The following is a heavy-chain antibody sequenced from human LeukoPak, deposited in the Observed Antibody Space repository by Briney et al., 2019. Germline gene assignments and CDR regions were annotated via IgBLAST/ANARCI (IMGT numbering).Heavy chain of an antibody. CDR3: AEDTTFGVVISRGAFDI. CDR2: ISGSGGST. J-gene: IGHJ3*02. CDR1: GFTFSSYA. Sequence: HPGGSLRLSCAASGFTFSSYAMSWVRQAPGKGLEWVSAISGSGGSTYYADSVKGRFTISRDNSKNTLYLQMNSLRAEDTAVYYCAEDTTFGVVISRGAFDIWGQGTMVTVSS. V-gene: IGHV3-23*01. D-gene: IGHD3-3*01.